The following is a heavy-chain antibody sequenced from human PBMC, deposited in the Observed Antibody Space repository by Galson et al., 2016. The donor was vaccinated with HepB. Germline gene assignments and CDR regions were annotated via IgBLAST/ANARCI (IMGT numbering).Heavy chain of an antibody. CDR1: GASISASNW. CDR3: ARAEMIPGARRVFDP. D-gene: IGHD2-2*01. Sequence: SETLSPTCDVSGASISASNWWTWVRQVPGKGLEWIGETYHTETSNNNPFLNSRFTLSLDKSRNPFSFNTTSVTAADTAVYYCARAEMIPGARRVFDPWGQGTLVTVSS. J-gene: IGHJ5*02. CDR2: TYHTETS. V-gene: IGHV4-4*02.